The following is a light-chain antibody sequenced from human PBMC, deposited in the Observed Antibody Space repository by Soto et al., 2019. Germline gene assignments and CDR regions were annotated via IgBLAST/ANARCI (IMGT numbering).Light chain of an antibody. Sequence: DIQMTQSPSSLSASVGDRVTITCRASQGISNYLAWYQQRPGKVPKLLIYAASTLQSGVPSRFCGSGSGTEFALTISSLQPEDVATYYCQKYNSAPWTFGQGTKVEIK. CDR1: QGISNY. J-gene: IGKJ1*01. CDR2: AAS. CDR3: QKYNSAPWT. V-gene: IGKV1-27*01.